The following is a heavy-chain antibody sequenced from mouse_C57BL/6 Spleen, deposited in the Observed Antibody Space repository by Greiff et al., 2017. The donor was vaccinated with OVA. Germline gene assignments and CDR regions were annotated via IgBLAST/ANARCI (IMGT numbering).Heavy chain of an antibody. J-gene: IGHJ2*01. D-gene: IGHD2-1*01. CDR3: ARKEGNYYFDY. Sequence: QVQLQQSGAELVRPGTSVKMSCKASGYTFTNYWIGWAKQRPGHGLEWIGDIYPGGGYTNYNEKFKGKATLTAAKSSSTAYMQFSSLTSEDSAIYYCARKEGNYYFDYWGQGTTLTVSS. CDR1: GYTFTNYW. V-gene: IGHV1-63*01. CDR2: IYPGGGYT.